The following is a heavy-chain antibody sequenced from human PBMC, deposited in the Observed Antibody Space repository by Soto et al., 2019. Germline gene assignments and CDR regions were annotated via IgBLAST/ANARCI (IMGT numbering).Heavy chain of an antibody. D-gene: IGHD1-26*01. CDR3: AKDINGQRYSGSYYRFYYYYGRDV. Sequence: GSTYYADSVKGRFTISRDNSKNSLYLQMNSLRAEDTALYYCAKDINGQRYSGSYYRFYYYYGRDVRGQWTTVPVS. CDR2: GST. V-gene: IGHV3-43D*04. J-gene: IGHJ6*02.